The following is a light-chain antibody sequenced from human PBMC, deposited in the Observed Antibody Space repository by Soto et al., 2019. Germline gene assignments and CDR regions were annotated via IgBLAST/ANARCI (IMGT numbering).Light chain of an antibody. J-gene: IGKJ4*01. CDR1: ESISSN. Sequence: EIVMTQSPATLSVSPGEGATLSCTASESISSNLAWYQQKPGQAPRLLIYAATTRATGFPARFSGSGSGTDFTLTISSLQSEDFAVYYCQQHHKWPLTFGGGTKVDIK. CDR3: QQHHKWPLT. V-gene: IGKV3-15*01. CDR2: AAT.